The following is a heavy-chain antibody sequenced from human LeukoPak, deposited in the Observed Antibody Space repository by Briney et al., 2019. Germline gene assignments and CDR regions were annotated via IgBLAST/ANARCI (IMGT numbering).Heavy chain of an antibody. Sequence: PSETLSLTCAVYGGSFSGYYWSWIRQPPGKGLEWIGEINHSGSTNYNPSLKSRVTILVDTSKNQFSLKLSSATAADTAVYYCARGSGWHDYWGQGTLVTVSS. CDR3: ARGSGWHDY. CDR2: INHSGST. D-gene: IGHD6-19*01. J-gene: IGHJ4*02. CDR1: GGSFSGYY. V-gene: IGHV4-34*01.